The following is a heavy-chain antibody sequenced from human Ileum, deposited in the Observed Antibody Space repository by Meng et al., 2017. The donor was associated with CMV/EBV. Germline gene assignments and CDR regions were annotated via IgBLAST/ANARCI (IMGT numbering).Heavy chain of an antibody. CDR2: ISWNSGVT. Sequence: SLKISCAASGFTFNDYAIHWVRQAPGKGLEWVSGISWNSGVTGYADSVKGRFTISRDNAKNSLYLQMNSLRPEDTAVYYCARSTRGYYDITGYFEYWGQGALVTVSS. J-gene: IGHJ4*02. D-gene: IGHD3-22*01. CDR3: ARSTRGYYDITGYFEY. CDR1: GFTFNDYA. V-gene: IGHV3-9*01.